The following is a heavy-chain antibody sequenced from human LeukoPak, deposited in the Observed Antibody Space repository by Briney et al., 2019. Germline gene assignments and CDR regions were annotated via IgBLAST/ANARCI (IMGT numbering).Heavy chain of an antibody. CDR1: GFTFSSYA. CDR2: ISGSGGNT. CDR3: ARDKVGVIPLFDY. V-gene: IGHV3-23*01. Sequence: GGSLRLSCAASGFTFSSYAMSWVRQAPGRGLEWVSIISGSGGNTYYADSVRGRFTISRDNSKNTLYLQMNSLGAEDTALYYCARDKVGVIPLFDYWGHGTLVTVSS. D-gene: IGHD3-10*01. J-gene: IGHJ4*01.